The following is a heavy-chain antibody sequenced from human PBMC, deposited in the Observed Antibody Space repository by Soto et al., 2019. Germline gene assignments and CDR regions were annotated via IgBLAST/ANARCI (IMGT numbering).Heavy chain of an antibody. V-gene: IGHV4-30-4*01. Sequence: QVQLQESGPGLVKPSQTLSLTCTVSGGSVSRGDYYWSWIRQPPVKGLEWIGHIDKSGTTYYNPSLKSRGTISADSSKNQFSLRLSSVTAADTAVYYCARVMITFGGLIVVPVYGVAVWGLGTTVTVSS. CDR3: ARVMITFGGLIVVPVYGVAV. D-gene: IGHD3-16*02. CDR2: IDKSGTT. J-gene: IGHJ6*02. CDR1: GGSVSRGDYY.